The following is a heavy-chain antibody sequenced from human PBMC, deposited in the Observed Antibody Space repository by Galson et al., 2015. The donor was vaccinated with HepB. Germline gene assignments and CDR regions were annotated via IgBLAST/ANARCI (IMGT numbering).Heavy chain of an antibody. Sequence: SLRLSCAASGFTFSSYGMHWVRQAPGKGLEWVAVIWYDGSNKYYADSVKGRFTISRDNSKNTLYLQMNSLRAEDTAVYYCARVESIAVAGTGYYYGMDVWGQGTTVTVSS. D-gene: IGHD6-19*01. CDR1: GFTFSSYG. V-gene: IGHV3-33*01. J-gene: IGHJ6*02. CDR2: IWYDGSNK. CDR3: ARVESIAVAGTGYYYGMDV.